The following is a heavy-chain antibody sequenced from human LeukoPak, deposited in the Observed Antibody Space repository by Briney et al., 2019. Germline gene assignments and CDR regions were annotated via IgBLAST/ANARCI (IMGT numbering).Heavy chain of an antibody. CDR3: AREGGYYYDSSGIDY. CDR1: GFTFSSYG. Sequence: GGTLRLSCAASGFTFSSYGMHWARQAPGKGLEGVAVISYDGSNKYYADSVKGRFTISRDNSKNTLYLQLNSLRAEDTAVYYCAREGGYYYDSSGIDYWGQGTLVTVSS. CDR2: ISYDGSNK. D-gene: IGHD3-22*01. J-gene: IGHJ4*02. V-gene: IGHV3-30*03.